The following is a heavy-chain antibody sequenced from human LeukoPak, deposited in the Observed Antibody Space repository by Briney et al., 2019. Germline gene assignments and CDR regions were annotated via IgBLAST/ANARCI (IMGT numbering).Heavy chain of an antibody. V-gene: IGHV1-18*04. J-gene: IGHJ4*02. CDR2: ISAYNGNT. D-gene: IGHD3-10*02. CDR1: GYTFTSYG. Sequence: AASVKVSCKASGYTFTSYGISWVRQAPGQGLEWMGWISAYNGNTNYAQELQGRVTMTTDTSTSTAYMELRSLRSDDTAVYYCARVGRGELFGELLSYFDYWGQGTLVTVSS. CDR3: ARVGRGELFGELLSYFDY.